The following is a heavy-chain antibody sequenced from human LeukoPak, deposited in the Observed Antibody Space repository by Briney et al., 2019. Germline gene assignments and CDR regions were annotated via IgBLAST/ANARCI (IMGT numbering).Heavy chain of an antibody. J-gene: IGHJ5*02. CDR3: ARVVFRLGGSGSDRTIPGYNWFDP. V-gene: IGHV4-39*07. Sequence: PSETLSLTCTVSGGSISSSSYYWGWIRQPPGKGLEWIGSISYSGSTNYNPSLKSRVTISVDTSKNQFSLKLSSVTAADTAVYYCARVVFRLGGSGSDRTIPGYNWFDPWGQGTLVTVSS. CDR2: ISYSGST. CDR1: GGSISSSSYY. D-gene: IGHD3-10*01.